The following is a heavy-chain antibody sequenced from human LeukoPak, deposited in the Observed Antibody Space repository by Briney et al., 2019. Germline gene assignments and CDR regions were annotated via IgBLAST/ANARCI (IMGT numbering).Heavy chain of an antibody. D-gene: IGHD3-10*01. J-gene: IGHJ6*04. CDR2: INHCGNT. CDR3: ARGLPVGRGDKPYGTDV. Sequence: SETLSLTCAVYGEPFSGYYWIGTPQPPGKRLECIGEINHCGNTNYNPSLKSRVTISVDTSKNQFSLKLSSVTAADTAVYYCARGLPVGRGDKPYGTDVWGKGTTVTVSS. V-gene: IGHV4-34*01. CDR1: GEPFSGYY.